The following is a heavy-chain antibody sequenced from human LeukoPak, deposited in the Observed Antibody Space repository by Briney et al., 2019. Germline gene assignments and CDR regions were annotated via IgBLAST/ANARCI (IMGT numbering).Heavy chain of an antibody. CDR1: GFTFSSYS. Sequence: PGGSLRLSCAASGFTFSSYSMNWVRQAPGKGLEWVSSISSSSSYIYYADSVKGRFTISRDNAKNSLYLQMNSLRAEDTAVYYCARGRIAVAGTLDYWGQGTLVTVSS. V-gene: IGHV3-21*01. CDR2: ISSSSSYI. J-gene: IGHJ4*02. CDR3: ARGRIAVAGTLDY. D-gene: IGHD6-19*01.